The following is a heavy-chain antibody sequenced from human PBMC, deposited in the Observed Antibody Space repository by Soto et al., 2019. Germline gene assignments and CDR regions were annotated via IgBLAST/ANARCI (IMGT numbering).Heavy chain of an antibody. Sequence: QVQLVQSGAEVKKPGSSVKVCCKASGVTFSSYAISWVRQAPGQGLEWMGGIIPIFGTANYAQKFQGRVTITADESTSTAYMELSSLRSEDTAVYYCARGVVGGSSGWYGYWGQGTLVTVSS. J-gene: IGHJ4*02. V-gene: IGHV1-69*01. CDR2: IIPIFGTA. D-gene: IGHD6-19*01. CDR3: ARGVVGGSSGWYGY. CDR1: GVTFSSYA.